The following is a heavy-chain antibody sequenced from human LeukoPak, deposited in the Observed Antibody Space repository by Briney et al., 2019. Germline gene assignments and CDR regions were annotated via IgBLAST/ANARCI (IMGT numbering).Heavy chain of an antibody. Sequence: SVKVSCKASGGTFSSYAISWVRQAPGQGLEWLGGIIPIIGTANYAQKFQGRVTIIADESTSTVNMELSSLRSEDTAVYYCARDGAHYYDSSGYYPSWGQGTLVTVSS. CDR1: GGTFSSYA. D-gene: IGHD3-22*01. CDR3: ARDGAHYYDSSGYYPS. V-gene: IGHV1-69*13. CDR2: IIPIIGTA. J-gene: IGHJ4*02.